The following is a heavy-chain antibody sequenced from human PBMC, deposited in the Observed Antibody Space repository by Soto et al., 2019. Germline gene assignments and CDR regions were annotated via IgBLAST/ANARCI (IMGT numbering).Heavy chain of an antibody. D-gene: IGHD3-10*01. CDR1: GFIFSNAW. CDR3: TTDSRGNGA. V-gene: IGHV3-15*01. Sequence: EVQLVESGGGLVKPGESLRLSCAASGFIFSNAWMTWVHQAPGKGLEWVGRIQSKIDGGATDNAAPVKGRFTVSRDDSKNILYLQMNSLKTEDTAVYYCTTDSRGNGAWGQGTLVTVSS. CDR2: IQSKIDGGAT. J-gene: IGHJ1*01.